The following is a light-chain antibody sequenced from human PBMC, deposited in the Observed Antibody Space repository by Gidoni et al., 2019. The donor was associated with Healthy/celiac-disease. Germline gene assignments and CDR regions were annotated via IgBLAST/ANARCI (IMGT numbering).Light chain of an antibody. CDR3: QQSYSTPLRT. Sequence: DIQMTQSPSSLSASVGDRVTITCRASQSISSYLNWYQQKPGKAPKLLIYAASSLQSGGPSRFSGSGSGTDFTLTISSLQPEDFATYYCQQSYSTPLRTFGQGTKVEIK. J-gene: IGKJ1*01. CDR2: AAS. V-gene: IGKV1-39*01. CDR1: QSISSY.